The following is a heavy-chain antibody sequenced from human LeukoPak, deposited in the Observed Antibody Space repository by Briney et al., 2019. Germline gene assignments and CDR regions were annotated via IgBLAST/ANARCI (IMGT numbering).Heavy chain of an antibody. Sequence: GASVKVSCKASGGTFSTYAISWVRQAPGQRLEWMGGSIPMFDSPTYAQKFQGRLTIIADESRTTAYMELSSLRSEDTAVYYCARTTLSSAYYYYYMDVWGRGTTVTISS. CDR3: ARTTLSSAYYYYYMDV. J-gene: IGHJ6*03. D-gene: IGHD1-1*01. V-gene: IGHV1-69*13. CDR2: SIPMFDSP. CDR1: GGTFSTYA.